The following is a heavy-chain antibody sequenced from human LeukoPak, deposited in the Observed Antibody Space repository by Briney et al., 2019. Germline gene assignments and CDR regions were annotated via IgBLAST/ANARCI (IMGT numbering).Heavy chain of an antibody. Sequence: GGSLRLSCAASGFTFRSYGMHWVRQAPGKGLEWVANIKQDGSEKYYVDSVKGRFTISRDNAKNSLYLQLNSLRAEDTAVYYCARARGGYDFDYWGQGTLVTVSS. V-gene: IGHV3-7*03. D-gene: IGHD5-12*01. CDR2: IKQDGSEK. CDR1: GFTFRSYG. J-gene: IGHJ4*02. CDR3: ARARGGYDFDY.